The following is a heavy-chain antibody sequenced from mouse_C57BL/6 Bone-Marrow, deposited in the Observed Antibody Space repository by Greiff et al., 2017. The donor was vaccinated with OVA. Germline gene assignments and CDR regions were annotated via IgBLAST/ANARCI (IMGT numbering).Heavy chain of an antibody. CDR3: ARSHYYGSSYCFYAMDY. CDR1: GYSFTDYN. Sequence: EVQLQESGPELVKPGASVKISCKASGYSFTDYNMNWVKQSNGKSLEWIGVINPNYGTTSYNQKFKGKATLTVDQSSSTAYMQLNSLTSEDSAVYYCARSHYYGSSYCFYAMDYWGQGTSVTVSS. D-gene: IGHD1-1*01. J-gene: IGHJ4*01. V-gene: IGHV1-39*01. CDR2: INPNYGTT.